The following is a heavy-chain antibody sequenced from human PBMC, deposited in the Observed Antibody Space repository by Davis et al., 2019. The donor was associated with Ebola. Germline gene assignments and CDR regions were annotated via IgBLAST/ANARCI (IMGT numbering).Heavy chain of an antibody. D-gene: IGHD3-3*01. CDR2: VYHSGST. CDR1: GGSISSHY. V-gene: IGHV4-59*11. J-gene: IGHJ4*02. CDR3: AKLRFLEWLADY. Sequence: SETLSLTCTVSGGSISSHYWNWIRQPPGKGLEWVAYVYHSGSTNYNPFYNPSLKSRVTILVDTSKNQFSLNVRSATAADTAVYYCAKLRFLEWLADYWGQGTLVTVSS.